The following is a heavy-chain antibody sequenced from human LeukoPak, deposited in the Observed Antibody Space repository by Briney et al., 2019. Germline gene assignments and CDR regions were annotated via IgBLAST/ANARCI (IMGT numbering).Heavy chain of an antibody. D-gene: IGHD3-10*01. Sequence: SETLSLTCTVSGGSISSYYWSWIRQPPGKGLEWIGYIYYSGSTNYNPSLKSRVTISVDTSKNQFSLKLSSVTAADTAVYYCARSRWGDRGVIPPDYWGQGTLVTVSS. J-gene: IGHJ4*02. V-gene: IGHV4-59*01. CDR3: ARSRWGDRGVIPPDY. CDR1: GGSISSYY. CDR2: IYYSGST.